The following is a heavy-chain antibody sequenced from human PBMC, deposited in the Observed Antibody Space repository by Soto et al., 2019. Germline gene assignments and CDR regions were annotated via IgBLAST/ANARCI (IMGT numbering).Heavy chain of an antibody. CDR1: GFSFRSSA. J-gene: IGHJ5*02. CDR3: AKNGYGSDVLWWFGP. D-gene: IGHD5-12*01. V-gene: IGHV3-23*01. CDR2: LSGSSDNT. Sequence: EVQLLESGGGLVQPGGSLRLSCAASGFSFRSSAMSWVRQAPGKGLEWVSALSGSSDNTYYADSVKGRFTISRDNPKNTLYLQMNSLRAEDTAVYYWAKNGYGSDVLWWFGPWGQGTLVTVSS.